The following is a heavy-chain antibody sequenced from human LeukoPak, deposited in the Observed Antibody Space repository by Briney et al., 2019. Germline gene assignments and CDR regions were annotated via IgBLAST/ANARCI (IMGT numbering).Heavy chain of an antibody. CDR1: GLTFSRHW. CDR2: IKQDGSEK. Sequence: GGSLRLSCAASGLTFSRHWMSWVRQAPGKGLEWVANIKQDGSEKYYVDSVKGRFTISRDNAKNSLYLQMNSLRAEDTAVYYCARDSSYYDFWSGDYYYYMDVWGKGTTVTVSS. V-gene: IGHV3-7*01. J-gene: IGHJ6*03. D-gene: IGHD3-3*01. CDR3: ARDSSYYDFWSGDYYYYMDV.